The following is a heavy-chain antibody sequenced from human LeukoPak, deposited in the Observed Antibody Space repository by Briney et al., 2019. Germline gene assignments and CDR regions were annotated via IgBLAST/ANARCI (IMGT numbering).Heavy chain of an antibody. J-gene: IGHJ4*02. CDR2: IYSDGST. CDR3: ARDTSGYYDY. V-gene: IGHV3-53*01. CDR1: GFIVSGDF. D-gene: IGHD2-15*01. Sequence: GGSLRLSCAASGFIVSGDFMSWVRQAPGKGLEWVSVIYSDGSTYYADSVKGRFTISRDNSKNTLDLQMTGLRAEDTAVYYCARDTSGYYDYWGQGALVTVSS.